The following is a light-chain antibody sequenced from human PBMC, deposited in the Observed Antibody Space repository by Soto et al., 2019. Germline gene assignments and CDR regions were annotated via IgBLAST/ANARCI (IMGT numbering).Light chain of an antibody. CDR3: SSYAGSYTLV. CDR2: DVS. CDR1: SNDVGGYNF. V-gene: IGLV2-11*01. J-gene: IGLJ2*01. Sequence: QSALTQPRSVSGSPGPSVTISCTGTSNDVGGYNFVSWYQQHPGKVPKLFIYDVSRRPSGVPDRFSGSKSGNTASLTISGLQAEDEADYYCSSYAGSYTLVFGGGTQLTV.